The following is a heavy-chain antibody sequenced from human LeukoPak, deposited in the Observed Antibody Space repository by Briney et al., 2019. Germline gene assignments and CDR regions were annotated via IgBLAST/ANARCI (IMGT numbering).Heavy chain of an antibody. Sequence: SETLSLTCFVSGDSITSRSFYWGWIRQPPGKNLEWIGNVYYNGRTSYNPSLKTRATISVDTSRNHFSLKLTSVTAADTAVYYCARRGNGSFYYFDDWGQGTLVTVSS. CDR1: GDSITSRSFY. CDR3: ARRGNGSFYYFDD. J-gene: IGHJ4*02. CDR2: VYYNGRT. D-gene: IGHD1-26*01. V-gene: IGHV4-39*02.